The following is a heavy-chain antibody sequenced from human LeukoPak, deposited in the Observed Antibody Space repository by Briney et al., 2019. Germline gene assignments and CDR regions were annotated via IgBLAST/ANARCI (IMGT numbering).Heavy chain of an antibody. J-gene: IGHJ4*02. V-gene: IGHV3-21*01. CDR2: ISSSSSYI. Sequence: GGSLRLSCAASGFTFSSYSMNWVRQAPGKGLEWVSSISSSSSYIYYADSVKGRFTIYRDNAKDSVYLKMNRLRAEDTAVYYCAREGTAIVCSDYWGQGTLVPVSS. D-gene: IGHD5-18*01. CDR3: AREGTAIVCSDY. CDR1: GFTFSSYS.